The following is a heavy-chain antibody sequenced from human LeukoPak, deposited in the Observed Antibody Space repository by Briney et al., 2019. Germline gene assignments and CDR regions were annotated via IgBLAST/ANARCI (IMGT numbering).Heavy chain of an antibody. CDR2: INHSGST. CDR3: ARDEVWFGAYYYYYYGMDV. V-gene: IGHV4-34*01. J-gene: IGHJ6*02. CDR1: GGSFSGYY. Sequence: PSETLSLTCAVYGGSFSGYYWSWIRQPPGKGLEWIGEINHSGSTNYNPSLKSRVTISVDTSKNQFSLKLSSVTAADTAVYYCARDEVWFGAYYYYYYGMDVWGQGTTVTVSS. D-gene: IGHD3-10*01.